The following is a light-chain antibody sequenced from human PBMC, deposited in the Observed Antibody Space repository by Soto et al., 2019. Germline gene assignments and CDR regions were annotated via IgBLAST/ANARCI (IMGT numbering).Light chain of an antibody. Sequence: IVLTQSPATLSVSPGERATLSCRASQSVSSNLAWYQQKPGQAPRLLNHGASNRAAGIPDRFSGSGSGTDFTLTISRLEPEDFAVYYCHQYGRSPRTFGQGTKVDI. J-gene: IGKJ1*01. CDR2: GAS. V-gene: IGKV3-20*01. CDR1: QSVSSN. CDR3: HQYGRSPRT.